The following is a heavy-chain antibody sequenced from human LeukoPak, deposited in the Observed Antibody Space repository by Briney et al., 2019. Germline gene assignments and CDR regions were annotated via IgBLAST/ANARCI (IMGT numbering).Heavy chain of an antibody. D-gene: IGHD2-21*02. CDR2: ISYDGSNK. V-gene: IGHV3-30*03. CDR1: GFTFSSYG. CDR3: AREEGGVTPPLDY. J-gene: IGHJ4*02. Sequence: GGSLRLSCAASGFTFSSYGMHWVRQAPGKGLEWVAVISYDGSNKYYADSVKGRFTISRDNSKNTLYLQMNSLRAEDTAVYYCAREEGGVTPPLDYWGQGTLVTVSS.